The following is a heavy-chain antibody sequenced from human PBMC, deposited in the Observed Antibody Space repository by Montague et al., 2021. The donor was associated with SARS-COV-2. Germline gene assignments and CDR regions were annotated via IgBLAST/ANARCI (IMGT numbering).Heavy chain of an antibody. CDR2: IFHSGST. J-gene: IGHJ5*02. D-gene: IGHD3-10*01. Sequence: SETLSLTCAVSGGSISSDNWWSWVRQSPGKGLEWIGEIFHSGSTNYNPSLKSRVTMSVDKSKNDFSLKLSPVTAADTAMYYCARRITMVRGVTKRNNRFDPGGRGILVTVSS. CDR3: ARRITMVRGVTKRNNRFDP. V-gene: IGHV4-4*02. CDR1: GGSISSDNW.